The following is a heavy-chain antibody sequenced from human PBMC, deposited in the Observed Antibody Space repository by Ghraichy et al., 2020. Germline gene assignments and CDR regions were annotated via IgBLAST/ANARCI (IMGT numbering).Heavy chain of an antibody. CDR3: AKARIGAPGQNYFDY. CDR1: GFTFTNYA. CDR2: IGGSGTYT. J-gene: IGHJ4*02. D-gene: IGHD6-13*01. V-gene: IGHV3-23*01. Sequence: GGSLRLSCAASGFTFTNYAMTWVRQAPGKGLEWVSTIGGSGTYTYYADSVKGRFTVSRDNSKNTLYLQMNSLGAEDTAIYYCAKARIGAPGQNYFDYWGQGTLVTVSS.